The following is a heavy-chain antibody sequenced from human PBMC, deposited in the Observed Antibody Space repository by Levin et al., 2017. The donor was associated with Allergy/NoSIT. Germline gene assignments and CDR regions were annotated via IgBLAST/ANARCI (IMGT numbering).Heavy chain of an antibody. CDR3: ARKGSRLWFDT. Sequence: SETLSLTCTVSGGSFSDYYWSWLRQPPGKGLEWIGYIYYSGGANYNPSLKSRVSISVDTSKNQFSLSLTAVTTADTAVYYCARKGSRLWFDTWGQGNLVTVSS. D-gene: IGHD2-2*01. CDR1: GGSFSDYY. V-gene: IGHV4-59*01. CDR2: IYYSGGA. J-gene: IGHJ5*02.